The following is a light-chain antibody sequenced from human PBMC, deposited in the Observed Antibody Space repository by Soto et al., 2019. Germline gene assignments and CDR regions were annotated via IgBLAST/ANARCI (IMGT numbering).Light chain of an antibody. CDR1: QSVSSN. J-gene: IGKJ1*01. CDR2: VAS. V-gene: IGKV3-15*01. CDR3: QQYNNWPGT. Sequence: EMVMTQSPATLSVSPGERATLSCRASQSVSSNLAWYQQKPGQAPRLLIYVASTRATGIPARFSGSGSGTEFTLTISSLQSEDFAVYYCQQYNNWPGTFGQGTKVEIK.